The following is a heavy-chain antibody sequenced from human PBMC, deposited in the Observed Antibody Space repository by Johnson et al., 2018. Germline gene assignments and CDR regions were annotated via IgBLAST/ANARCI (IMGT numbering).Heavy chain of an antibody. Sequence: QVQLQESGPGLVKPSETLSLTCKVSNGSINNYYWSWIRQPPGKGLEWIGYIYYSGSTNFNASLKSRLTMSIDTSKNQFSLNLKAVTAAETAVYYCARGHTISGVPKSVPFDYWGQGTRVTVSS. V-gene: IGHV4-59*12. D-gene: IGHD3-3*01. J-gene: IGHJ4*02. CDR2: IYYSGST. CDR1: NGSINNYY. CDR3: ARGHTISGVPKSVPFDY.